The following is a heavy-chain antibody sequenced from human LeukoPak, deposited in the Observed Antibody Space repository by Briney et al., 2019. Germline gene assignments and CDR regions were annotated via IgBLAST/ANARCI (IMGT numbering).Heavy chain of an antibody. D-gene: IGHD3-22*01. CDR1: GFTFSSYD. V-gene: IGHV3-13*04. Sequence: SGGSLRLSCATSGFTFSSYDMHWVRQATGRGLEWVSGIGIAGDTYYPGSVKGRFTISRENAKNSLYLQMNSLRAGDTAVYYCAREGKQDSSGYTFQAFDIWGQGTMVTVSS. CDR3: AREGKQDSSGYTFQAFDI. CDR2: IGIAGDT. J-gene: IGHJ3*02.